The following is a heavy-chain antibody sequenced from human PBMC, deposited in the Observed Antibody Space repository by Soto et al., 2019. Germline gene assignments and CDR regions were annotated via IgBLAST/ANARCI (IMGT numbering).Heavy chain of an antibody. J-gene: IGHJ1*01. CDR2: IIPIFGTA. CDR1: GGTFSSYA. D-gene: IGHD3-22*01. V-gene: IGHV1-69*06. CDR3: AREDYYDSSGQGYFQH. Sequence: SVKVSCKASGGTFSSYAISWVRQAPGQGLEWMGGIIPIFGTANYAQKFQGRVTITADKSTSTAYMELSSLRSEDTAVYYCAREDYYDSSGQGYFQHWGQGTLVTVS.